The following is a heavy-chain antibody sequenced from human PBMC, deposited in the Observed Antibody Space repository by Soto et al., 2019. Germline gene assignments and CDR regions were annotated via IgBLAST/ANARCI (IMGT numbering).Heavy chain of an antibody. CDR3: AKDRSSTSCYAFDY. V-gene: IGHV3-43*01. CDR1: GFTFDDYS. CDR2: ISWRGRST. Sequence: PRGSLRLSCAASGFTFDDYSMHWVRQAPGKGLEWVSAISWRGRSTYYGDSVRGRFTISRDSSKNSLYLQMNSLTAEDTAFYYCAKDRSSTSCYAFDYWGQGTLVTVSS. J-gene: IGHJ4*02. D-gene: IGHD2-2*01.